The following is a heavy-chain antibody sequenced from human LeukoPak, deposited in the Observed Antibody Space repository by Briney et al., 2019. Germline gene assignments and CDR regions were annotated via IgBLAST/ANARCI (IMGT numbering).Heavy chain of an antibody. Sequence: GGSLRLSCAASGFTFSSYSMNCVREAPGKGLEWGSSISSSSSDIYYADSVKGRFTISRDNAKNSLYLQMNSPRAEDTAVYYCARDLGIATIDWGQGTLVTVSS. CDR3: ARDLGIATID. CDR1: GFTFSSYS. J-gene: IGHJ4*02. V-gene: IGHV3-21*01. D-gene: IGHD5-24*01. CDR2: ISSSSSDI.